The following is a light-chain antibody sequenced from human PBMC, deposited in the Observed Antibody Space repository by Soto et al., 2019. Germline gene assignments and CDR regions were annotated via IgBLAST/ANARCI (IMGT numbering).Light chain of an antibody. CDR2: EVS. J-gene: IGLJ1*01. Sequence: QSALTQPPSVSGSPGQSITISCTGTSSDVGGYTYVSWYQQHPGKAPKLMIYEVSKRPSGVSNRFSGSKSGNTASLTISGLQAEDEADYYCTSYTTISTYVFGTGTKLTVL. CDR3: TSYTTISTYV. CDR1: SSDVGGYTY. V-gene: IGLV2-14*01.